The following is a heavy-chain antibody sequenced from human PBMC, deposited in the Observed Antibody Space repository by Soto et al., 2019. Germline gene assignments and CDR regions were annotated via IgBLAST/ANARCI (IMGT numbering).Heavy chain of an antibody. V-gene: IGHV4-59*01. CDR3: ASMVIPTFVRYNWNYPFDY. J-gene: IGHJ4*02. D-gene: IGHD1-7*01. Sequence: SETLSLTCTVSGDSISSYYWSWIRQPPGKGLEWIGYIYYSGSTNYNPSLKSRVTISVDTSKNQFSLKLSSVTAADTAVYYCASMVIPTFVRYNWNYPFDYWGQGTLVTVSS. CDR2: IYYSGST. CDR1: GDSISSYY.